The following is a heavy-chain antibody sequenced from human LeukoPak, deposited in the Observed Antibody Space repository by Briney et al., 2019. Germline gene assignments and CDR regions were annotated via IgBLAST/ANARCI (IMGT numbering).Heavy chain of an antibody. D-gene: IGHD1-26*01. CDR3: ARQLGATSRDY. V-gene: IGHV1-2*02. CDR2: IIPNSGAT. CDR1: GYTFTGYD. J-gene: IGHJ4*02. Sequence: ASVKVSCKASGYTFTGYDMHWVRQAPGQGLEWMGWIIPNSGATNYAQNFQGRVTMTRDTSISTAYMELNRLTSDDTAVYYCARQLGATSRDYWGQGTLVTVSS.